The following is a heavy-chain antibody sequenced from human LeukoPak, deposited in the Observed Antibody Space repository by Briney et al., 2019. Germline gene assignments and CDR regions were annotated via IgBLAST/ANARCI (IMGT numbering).Heavy chain of an antibody. Sequence: PGGSLRLSCAASGFTFSDYTMHWVRRASGKGLEWVGLISYDGSNKYFADSVKGRFSISRDNSKNTLYLQMNSLRPDDTAVYSCARDSLWFGDPPGDYFDYWGQGTLVTVSS. CDR1: GFTFSDYT. V-gene: IGHV3-30*04. CDR2: ISYDGSNK. J-gene: IGHJ4*02. D-gene: IGHD3-10*01. CDR3: ARDSLWFGDPPGDYFDY.